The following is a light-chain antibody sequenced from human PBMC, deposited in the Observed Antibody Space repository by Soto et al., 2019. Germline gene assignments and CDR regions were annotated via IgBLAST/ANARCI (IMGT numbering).Light chain of an antibody. CDR3: QTWDTGARVV. J-gene: IGLJ2*01. Sequence: QSVLTQSPSASASLGASVKLTCTLSSGHSSYAIAWHQQQPEKGPRYLMKLSSDGSHSKGDGIPDRFSGSSSGAERYLTISSLQSEDEADYYCQTWDTGARVVFGVGTMLTVL. CDR2: LSSDGSH. V-gene: IGLV4-69*01. CDR1: SGHSSYA.